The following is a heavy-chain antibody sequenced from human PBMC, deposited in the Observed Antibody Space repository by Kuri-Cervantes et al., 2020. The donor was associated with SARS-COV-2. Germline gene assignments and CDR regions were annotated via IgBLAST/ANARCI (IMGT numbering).Heavy chain of an antibody. D-gene: IGHD5-24*01. J-gene: IGHJ4*02. V-gene: IGHV4-59*12. Sequence: SETLSLTCTVSGGAFSTYYWTWVRQPPGKGLEWIGYVYYSGSTNYNPSLKIRVTISVDTSKNQLSLNVSSVTAADTAVYYCARGMAEVSYYFDYWGQGTLVTVSS. CDR1: GGAFSTYY. CDR2: VYYSGST. CDR3: ARGMAEVSYYFDY.